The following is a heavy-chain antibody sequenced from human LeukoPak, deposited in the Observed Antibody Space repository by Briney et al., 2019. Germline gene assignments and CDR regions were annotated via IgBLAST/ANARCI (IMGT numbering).Heavy chain of an antibody. J-gene: IGHJ4*02. CDR3: ARDFRANSCGY. CDR2: INPNGGGT. D-gene: IGHD3-22*01. Sequence: ASVKVSCKASGYSFTDYYMHWVRQAPGQGLEWMGWINPNGGGTKYAQNFQGRVTMTRDTSINTVYMELSSLTSDDTAVYFCARDFRANSCGYWGQGTLVTVSS. CDR1: GYSFTDYY. V-gene: IGHV1-2*02.